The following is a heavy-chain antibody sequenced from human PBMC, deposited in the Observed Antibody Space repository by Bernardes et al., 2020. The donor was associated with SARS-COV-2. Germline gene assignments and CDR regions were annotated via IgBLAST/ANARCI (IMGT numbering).Heavy chain of an antibody. Sequence: GSLRLSCEASGFLFNDYAMHWVRQAPGKGLAWVSLISLVGSSTSYADSVKGRVTISRDNSRASLYLQMDSLRPEDTALYFCAKVRGMVATTGPYDYWGQGTLVTVSS. V-gene: IGHV3-43D*04. D-gene: IGHD1-26*01. CDR1: GFLFNDYA. CDR2: ISLVGSST. CDR3: AKVRGMVATTGPYDY. J-gene: IGHJ4*02.